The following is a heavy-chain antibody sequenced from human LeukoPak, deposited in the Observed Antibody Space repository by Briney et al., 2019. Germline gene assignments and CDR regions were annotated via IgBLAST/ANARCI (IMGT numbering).Heavy chain of an antibody. CDR3: ARDRIAAAGFDY. J-gene: IGHJ4*02. CDR2: IKQDGSEK. Sequence: GGSLRLSCAASGFMFSDYWMTWVRQAPGKGLEWVANIKQDGSEKYYVDSVKGRFTISRDNAKNSLYLQMNSLRAEDTAVYYCARDRIAAAGFDYWGQGTLVTVSS. D-gene: IGHD6-13*01. V-gene: IGHV3-7*01. CDR1: GFMFSDYW.